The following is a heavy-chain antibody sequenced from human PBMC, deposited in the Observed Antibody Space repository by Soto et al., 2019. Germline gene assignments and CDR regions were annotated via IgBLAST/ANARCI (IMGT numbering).Heavy chain of an antibody. V-gene: IGHV1-69*13. CDR2: IIPIFGTA. J-gene: IGHJ6*02. CDR1: GGTFSSYA. D-gene: IGHD5-12*01. Sequence: ASVKVSCKASGGTFSSYAISWVRQAPGQGLEWMGGIIPIFGTANYAQKFQGRVTITADESTSTAYMELSSLRSEDTAVYYCARDTRPAYEPIQYYYGMDVWGQGTTVTVSS. CDR3: ARDTRPAYEPIQYYYGMDV.